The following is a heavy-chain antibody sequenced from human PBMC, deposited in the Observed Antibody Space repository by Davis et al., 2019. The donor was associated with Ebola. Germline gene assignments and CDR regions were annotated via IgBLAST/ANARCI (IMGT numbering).Heavy chain of an antibody. CDR3: ARETYLGY. V-gene: IGHV4-59*12. CDR1: GGSFSGYY. J-gene: IGHJ4*02. Sequence: MPSETLSPTCALYGGSFSGYYWSWIRPPPGKGLEWIGYIYYSGSTNYNPSLKSRVTISVDTSTNQFSLKLSSVTAADTAVYYCARETYLGYWGQGTLVTVSS. CDR2: IYYSGST.